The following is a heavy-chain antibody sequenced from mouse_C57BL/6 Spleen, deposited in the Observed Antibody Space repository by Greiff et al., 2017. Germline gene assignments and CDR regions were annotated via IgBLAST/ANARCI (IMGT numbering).Heavy chain of an antibody. CDR2: IYPGDGDT. CDR1: GYAFSSYW. Sequence: QVQLQQPGAALVKPGASVKISCKASGYAFSSYWMNWVKQRPGKGLEWIGRIYPGDGDTNYNGKFKGKATLTVDTSSSTAYMQLSSLTSEDSAVYYCARLEYYGSSDWFADWGQGTLVTVSA. V-gene: IGHV1-80*01. D-gene: IGHD1-1*01. J-gene: IGHJ3*01. CDR3: ARLEYYGSSDWFAD.